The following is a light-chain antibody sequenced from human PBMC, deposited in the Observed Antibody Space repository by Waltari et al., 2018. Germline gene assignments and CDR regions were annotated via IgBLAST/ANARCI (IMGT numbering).Light chain of an antibody. J-gene: IGKJ4*01. CDR1: QSISDS. Sequence: DIQMTQSPSSLSASVGDRVTINCRASQSISDSLNWYQQKPGKAPKLLIYAASTLQSGVPSRVSGSGYGTEFTLTISRLQREDFATYYCQQSYNDPLTFGGGTKMEIK. CDR3: QQSYNDPLT. CDR2: AAS. V-gene: IGKV1-39*01.